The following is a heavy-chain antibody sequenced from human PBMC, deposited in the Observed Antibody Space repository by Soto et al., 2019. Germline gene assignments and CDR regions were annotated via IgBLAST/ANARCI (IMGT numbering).Heavy chain of an antibody. CDR3: ARWPDGYYYYGMDV. CDR1: GYTFTSYD. V-gene: IGHV1-8*01. CDR2: MNPNSGNT. J-gene: IGHJ6*02. Sequence: QVQLVQSGAEVKKPGASVKVSCKASGYTFTSYDINWVRQATGQGLEWMGWMNPNSGNTGYAQKFQGRVTMTRSTSISTAYMELSSLRSEDTAVYYCARWPDGYYYYGMDVWGQGTTVIVSS.